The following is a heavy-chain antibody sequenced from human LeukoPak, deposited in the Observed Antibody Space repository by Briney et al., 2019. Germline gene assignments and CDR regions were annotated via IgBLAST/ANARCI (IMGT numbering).Heavy chain of an antibody. CDR3: ARDNAN. V-gene: IGHV3-7*04. J-gene: IGHJ4*02. CDR1: GXTFSGYW. CDR2: IKQDGTEK. Sequence: GGSLRLSCAASGXTFSGYWMSWVRQAPGKGLEWVVNIKQDGTEKYYVDSVKGRFTISRDNAKNSLYLQMNSLRAEDTALYYCARDNANWGQGTLVTVSS.